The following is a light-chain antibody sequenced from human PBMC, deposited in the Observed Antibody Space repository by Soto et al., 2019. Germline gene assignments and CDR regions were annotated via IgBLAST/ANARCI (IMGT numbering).Light chain of an antibody. CDR3: SSYTSSSTPG. CDR1: SSDVGGYNY. CDR2: DVS. J-gene: IGLJ1*01. V-gene: IGLV2-14*01. Sequence: QSALTQPASVSGSPGQSITISCTGTSSDVGGYNYVSWYQQHPGKAPKLMINDVSNRPSGVSNRFSGSKSGNTASLTISGLQAEDEADYYCSSYTSSSTPGFGTGTKLTVL.